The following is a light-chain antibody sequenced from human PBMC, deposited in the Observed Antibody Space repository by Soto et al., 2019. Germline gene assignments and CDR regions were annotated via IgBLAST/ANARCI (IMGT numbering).Light chain of an antibody. CDR1: SSNIGSNY. CDR2: RNN. V-gene: IGLV1-47*01. CDR3: ASWDDSLSGFVV. Sequence: QSVLTQPPSASGPPGQSVTISCSGSSSNIGSNYVSWYQQLPGTAPKLLIYRNNQRPSGVSGRFSGSKSGTSASLAVSGLRSEDEGDYYCASWDDSLSGFVVFGGGTKVTVL. J-gene: IGLJ2*01.